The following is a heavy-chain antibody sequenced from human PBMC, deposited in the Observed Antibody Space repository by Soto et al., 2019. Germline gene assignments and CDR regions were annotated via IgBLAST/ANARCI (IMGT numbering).Heavy chain of an antibody. CDR2: IDRRGNA. J-gene: IGHJ4*02. CDR3: ARGRSSGYSSAVDN. Sequence: SETLSLTCAVYGESFSGYYLTWIRQPPGKGLEWIGEIDRRGNANYNPSHKSRVNISVDTSKNQFSLRLTSVTAADTAVYYCARGRSSGYSSAVDNWGQGNMVTVS. CDR1: GESFSGYY. D-gene: IGHD3-22*01. V-gene: IGHV4-34*01.